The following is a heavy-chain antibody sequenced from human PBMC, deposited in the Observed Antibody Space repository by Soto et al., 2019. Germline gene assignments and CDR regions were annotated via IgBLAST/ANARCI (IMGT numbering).Heavy chain of an antibody. D-gene: IGHD6-19*01. CDR3: ARDSSQQWLILAGFDY. CDR1: GITFSSYG. CDR2: IWYDGSNK. Sequence: QVQLVESGGGVVQPGRSLRLSCAASGITFSSYGMHWVRQAPGKGLECVAVIWYDGSNKYYADYVKGRFTISRDNSKNTLYLQMNSLRAEDTAVYYCARDSSQQWLILAGFDYWGQGTLVTVSS. V-gene: IGHV3-33*01. J-gene: IGHJ4*02.